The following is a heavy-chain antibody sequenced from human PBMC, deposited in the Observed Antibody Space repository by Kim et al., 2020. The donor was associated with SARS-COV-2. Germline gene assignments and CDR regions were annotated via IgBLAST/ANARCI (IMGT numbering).Heavy chain of an antibody. CDR2: ISSSSSYI. V-gene: IGHV3-21*01. D-gene: IGHD3-10*01. J-gene: IGHJ2*01. Sequence: GGSLRLSCAASGFTFSSYSMNWVRQAPGKGLEWVSSISSSSSYIYYADSVKGRFTISRDNAKNSLYLQMNSLRAEDTAVYYCASVYGSGNLRSWDFDLWGRGTLVTVSS. CDR1: GFTFSSYS. CDR3: ASVYGSGNLRSWDFDL.